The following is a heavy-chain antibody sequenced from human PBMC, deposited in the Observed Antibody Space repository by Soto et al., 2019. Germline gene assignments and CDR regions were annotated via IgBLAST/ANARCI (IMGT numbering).Heavy chain of an antibody. Sequence: SVKVSCKASGFTFTSSAVRWVRQARGQRLEWIGWIVVGSGNTNYAQKFQERVTITRDMSTSTAYMELSSLRSEDTAVYYCASGKLEPGAFDIWGQGTMVTVSS. CDR1: GFTFTSSA. J-gene: IGHJ3*02. CDR2: IVVGSGNT. V-gene: IGHV1-58*01. CDR3: ASGKLEPGAFDI. D-gene: IGHD1-1*01.